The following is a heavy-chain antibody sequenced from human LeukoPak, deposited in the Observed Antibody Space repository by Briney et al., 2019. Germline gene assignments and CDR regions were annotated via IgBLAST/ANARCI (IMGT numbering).Heavy chain of an antibody. CDR1: GYTFSNYG. V-gene: IGHV1-18*01. CDR3: ARVDLFDY. CDR2: IRGDNGNT. J-gene: IGHJ4*02. Sequence: ASVKVSCKASGYTFSNYGISWVRQAPGQGLEWVGWIRGDNGNTNYAQKFQGRVTMTTETSTSTAYMELGSLGSDETAVYYCARVDLFDYWGQGTLVTVSS.